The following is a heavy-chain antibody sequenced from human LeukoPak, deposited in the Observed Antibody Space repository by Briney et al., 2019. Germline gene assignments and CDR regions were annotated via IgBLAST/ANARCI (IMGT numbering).Heavy chain of an antibody. V-gene: IGHV3-74*01. D-gene: IGHD3-3*01. CDR2: IDEDGKTI. Sequence: GGSLRLSCAASGFTFSNAWMHWVRQAPGKGLVWVSRIDEDGKTIDYADSVKGRFTISRDNAKDTLYLQMSSLRDEDTVVYYCVSDLCGGDDQWGRGTLVTVSS. CDR3: VSDLCGGDDQ. CDR1: GFTFSNAW. J-gene: IGHJ5*02.